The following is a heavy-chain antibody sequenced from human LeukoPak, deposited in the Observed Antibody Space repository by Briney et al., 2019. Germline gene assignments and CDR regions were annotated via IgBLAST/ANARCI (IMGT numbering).Heavy chain of an antibody. CDR1: GFTFDDYA. CDR2: ISWNSGSI. V-gene: IGHV3-9*01. J-gene: IGHJ4*02. CDR3: AKSMAYYYGSGSYFDY. Sequence: PGGSLRLSCAASGFTFDDYAMHWVRQAPGKGLEWVSGISWNSGSIGYADSVKGRFTISRDNAKNSLYLQMNSLRAEDTDLYYCAKSMAYYYGSGSYFDYWGQGTLVTVSS. D-gene: IGHD3-10*01.